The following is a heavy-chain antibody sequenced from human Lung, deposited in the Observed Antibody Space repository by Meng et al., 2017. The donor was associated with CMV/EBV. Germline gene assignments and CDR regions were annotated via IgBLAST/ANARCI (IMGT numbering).Heavy chain of an antibody. Sequence: GGSLRLXCAASGFTFSSYGMHWVRQAPGKGLEWVAFIRYDGSNKYYADSVKGRFTISRDDSKSTLYLQMNSLRVEDTAVYYCIKDFDSTGWYDEDFWGQGXLVTVSS. V-gene: IGHV3-30*02. CDR2: IRYDGSNK. CDR3: IKDFDSTGWYDEDF. J-gene: IGHJ4*02. CDR1: GFTFSSYG. D-gene: IGHD6-19*01.